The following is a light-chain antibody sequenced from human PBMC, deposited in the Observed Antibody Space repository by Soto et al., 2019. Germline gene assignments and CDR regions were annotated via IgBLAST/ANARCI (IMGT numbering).Light chain of an antibody. CDR2: TTS. J-gene: IGKJ4*01. Sequence: DLQMTQSPSSVSASVGDRVTITCRASQDINSWLAWYQQKPGKAPKLLIYTTSNLQSGVPSRFSGSGSGTDFTLTISSLQPEDFATYYCQQAKNLPLTFGGGTKVEIK. V-gene: IGKV1-12*01. CDR1: QDINSW. CDR3: QQAKNLPLT.